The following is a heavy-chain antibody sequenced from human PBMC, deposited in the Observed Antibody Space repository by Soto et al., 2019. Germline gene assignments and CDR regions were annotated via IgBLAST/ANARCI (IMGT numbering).Heavy chain of an antibody. CDR2: IRSKAYGGTT. Sequence: GGSLRLSCTASGFTFGDYAMSWFRQAPGKELEWVGFIRSKAYGGTTEYAASVKGRFTISRDDSKSIAYLQMNSLKTEDTAVYYCTSLGYCSSTSCFAFRGYYYYMDVWGKGTTVTVSS. V-gene: IGHV3-49*03. CDR1: GFTFGDYA. J-gene: IGHJ6*03. D-gene: IGHD2-2*01. CDR3: TSLGYCSSTSCFAFRGYYYYMDV.